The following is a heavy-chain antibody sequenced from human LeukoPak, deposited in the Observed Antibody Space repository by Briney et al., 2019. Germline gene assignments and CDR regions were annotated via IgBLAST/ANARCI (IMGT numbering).Heavy chain of an antibody. CDR1: GFTFSSYE. V-gene: IGHV3-48*03. CDR2: ISSSGSTI. CDR3: AAGSLSSFDY. J-gene: IGHJ4*02. Sequence: GGSLRLSCAASGFTFSSYEMNWVRQAPGKGLEWVSYISSSGSTIYYADSVKGRFTISRDNAKNSLYLQMNSLRAEDTAVYYCAAGSLSSFDYWGQGTLVTVSS.